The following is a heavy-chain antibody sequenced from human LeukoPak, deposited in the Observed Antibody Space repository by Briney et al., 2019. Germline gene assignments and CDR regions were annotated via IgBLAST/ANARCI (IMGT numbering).Heavy chain of an antibody. V-gene: IGHV1-69*04. CDR3: ARGPLTPKGYSYGTDY. J-gene: IGHJ4*02. CDR2: IIPILGIA. D-gene: IGHD5-18*01. Sequence: SVKVSCKASGGTFSSYAISWVRQAPGQGLEWMGRIIPILGIANYAQKFQGRVTITADKSTSTAYMELSSLRSEDTAVYYCARGPLTPKGYSYGTDYWGQGTLVTVSS. CDR1: GGTFSSYA.